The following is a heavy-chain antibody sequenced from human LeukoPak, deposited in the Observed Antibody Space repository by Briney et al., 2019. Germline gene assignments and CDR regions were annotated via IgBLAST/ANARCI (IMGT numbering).Heavy chain of an antibody. V-gene: IGHV3-23*01. CDR2: ISGNADST. D-gene: IGHD3-3*01. J-gene: IGHJ2*01. CDR1: GLTFSNYA. Sequence: GGSLRLSWAAAGLTFSNYALKWVRQAPGKGLHLVSVISGNADSTYYADSVKGRFTISRDNSKNTLYLQMNSLRAEDTAVYYCAKEPPCSECLYWYFDLWGRGTLVTVSS. CDR3: AKEPPCSECLYWYFDL.